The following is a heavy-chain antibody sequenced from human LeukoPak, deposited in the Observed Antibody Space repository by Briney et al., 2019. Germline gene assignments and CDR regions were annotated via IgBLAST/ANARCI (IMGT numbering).Heavy chain of an antibody. CDR3: ARDIVGATGDY. CDR2: INTDGSST. CDR1: GFTFSSYW. Sequence: QPGGSLRLSCAASGFTFSSYWMHWVRQAPGKGLVWVSRINTDGSSTYADSVKGRFTISIDNATNTVFLQINSLRADDTSVYYCARDIVGATGDYWGQGTLVTVSS. D-gene: IGHD1-26*01. J-gene: IGHJ4*02. V-gene: IGHV3-74*01.